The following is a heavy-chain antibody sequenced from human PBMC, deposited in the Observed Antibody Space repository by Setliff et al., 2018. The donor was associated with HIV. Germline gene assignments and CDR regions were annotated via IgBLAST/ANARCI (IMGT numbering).Heavy chain of an antibody. D-gene: IGHD3-3*01. V-gene: IGHV2-5*01. J-gene: IGHJ4*02. CDR3: AHSFRYDFYLDY. Sequence: SGPTLVNPTQTLTLTCTLSGFSLNISDVGVGWIRQPPGKALEWLALIYWNDDKRYSPSLKSRLTITKDTSKNQVVLTMTNMDPVDTATYYCAHSFRYDFYLDYWGQGTLVTVSS. CDR2: IYWNDDK. CDR1: GFSLNISDVG.